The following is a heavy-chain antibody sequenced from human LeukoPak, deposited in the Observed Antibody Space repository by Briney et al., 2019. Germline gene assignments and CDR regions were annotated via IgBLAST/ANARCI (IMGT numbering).Heavy chain of an antibody. D-gene: IGHD5-18*01. Sequence: ASVKVSCTASGYTFTSYGISWVRQAPGQGLEWMGIINPSGGSTSYAQKFQGRVTMTRDTSTSTVYMELSSLRSEDTAVYYCAREPDGTGYSYGLTGPENNYFDYWGQGTLVTVSS. CDR1: GYTFTSYG. V-gene: IGHV1-46*01. J-gene: IGHJ4*02. CDR3: AREPDGTGYSYGLTGPENNYFDY. CDR2: INPSGGST.